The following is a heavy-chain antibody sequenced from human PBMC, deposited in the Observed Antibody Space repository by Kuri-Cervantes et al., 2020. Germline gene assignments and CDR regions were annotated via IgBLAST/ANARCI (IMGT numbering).Heavy chain of an antibody. V-gene: IGHV3-30-3*01. CDR2: ISYDGSNK. J-gene: IGHJ4*02. CDR3: VRDSYWSSLN. Sequence: GESLKISCAASGFTFSSYAMHWVRQAPGKGLEWVAVISYDGSNKYYADSVKGRFTISGDNSKNTLYLQMNDLRAEDTAVYYCVRDSYWSSLNWGQGTLVTVSS. D-gene: IGHD1-26*01. CDR1: GFTFSSYA.